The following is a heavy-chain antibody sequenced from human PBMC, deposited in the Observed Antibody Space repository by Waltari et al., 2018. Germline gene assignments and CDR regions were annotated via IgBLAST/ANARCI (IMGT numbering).Heavy chain of an antibody. CDR3: ARHGASWFEDY. CDR2: IYYSGST. J-gene: IGHJ4*02. Sequence: QLQLQESGPGLVKPSETLSLTCTVSGGSISSSSYYWGWIRQPPGKGLEWIGSIYYSGSTYYNPSLKSRVTISVDTSKNQFSLKLSSVTAADTAVYYCARHGASWFEDYWGQGTLVTVSS. CDR1: GGSISSSSYY. V-gene: IGHV4-39*01. D-gene: IGHD6-13*01.